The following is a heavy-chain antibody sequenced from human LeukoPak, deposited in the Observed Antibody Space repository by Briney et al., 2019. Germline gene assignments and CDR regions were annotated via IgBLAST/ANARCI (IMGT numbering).Heavy chain of an antibody. CDR2: IRYDGSNK. D-gene: IGHD2-2*01. CDR1: GFTFSSYW. CDR3: AKGYCSSTSCPNRNYYYYYMDV. J-gene: IGHJ6*03. V-gene: IGHV3-30*02. Sequence: PGGSLRLSCAASGFTFSSYWMHWVRQAPGKGLEWVAFIRYDGSNKYYADSVKGRFTISRDNSKNTLYLQMNSLRAEDTAVYYCAKGYCSSTSCPNRNYYYYYMDVWGKGATVTISS.